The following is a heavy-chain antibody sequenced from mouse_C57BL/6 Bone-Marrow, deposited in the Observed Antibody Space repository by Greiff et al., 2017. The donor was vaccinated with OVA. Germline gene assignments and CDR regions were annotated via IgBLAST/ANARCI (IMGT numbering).Heavy chain of an antibody. V-gene: IGHV1-76*01. D-gene: IGHD2-4*01. CDR3: ASYYDYDGAWFAY. J-gene: IGHJ3*01. CDR1: GYTFTDYY. Sequence: QVQLKESGAELVRPGASVKLSCKASGYTFTDYYINWVKQRPGQGLEWIARIYPGSGNTYYNEKFKGKATLTAEKSSSTAYMQLSSLTSEDSAVYFCASYYDYDGAWFAYWGQGTLVTVSA. CDR2: IYPGSGNT.